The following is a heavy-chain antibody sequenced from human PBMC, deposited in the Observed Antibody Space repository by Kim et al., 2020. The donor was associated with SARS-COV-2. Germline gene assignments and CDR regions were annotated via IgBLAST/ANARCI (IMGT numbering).Heavy chain of an antibody. CDR2: IYYSGST. V-gene: IGHV4-59*01. J-gene: IGHJ2*01. Sequence: SETLSLTCTVSGGSISNNYWSWIRQPPGKGLEWIGYIYYSGSTNYNPSLKSRVTMSVDTSKNQFSLKVNSVTAADTAVYYCARGGWSFDFWGHGTLVPVS. CDR1: GGSISNNY. CDR3: ARGGWSFDF.